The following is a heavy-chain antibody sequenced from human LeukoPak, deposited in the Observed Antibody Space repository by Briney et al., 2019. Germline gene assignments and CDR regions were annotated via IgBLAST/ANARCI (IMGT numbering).Heavy chain of an antibody. CDR2: IYYSGST. Sequence: SETLSLTCTVSGGSIRSYYWSWIRQPPGKGLEWIGYIYYSGSTNYNPSLNSRVTISVDTSKNQFSLKLSSVTAADTAVYYCARKVVVVAAHYFDYWGQGTLVTVSS. CDR1: GGSIRSYY. CDR3: ARKVVVVAAHYFDY. J-gene: IGHJ4*02. D-gene: IGHD2-15*01. V-gene: IGHV4-59*01.